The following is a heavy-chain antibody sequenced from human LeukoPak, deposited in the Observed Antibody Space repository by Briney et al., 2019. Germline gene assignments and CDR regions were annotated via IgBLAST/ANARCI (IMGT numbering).Heavy chain of an antibody. J-gene: IGHJ5*02. V-gene: IGHV4-4*07. CDR2: IYASGST. CDR1: GVSISNHY. D-gene: IGHD3-3*01. Sequence: PSETLSLTCTVSGVSISNHYWSWIRQPAGKRLEWIGRIYASGSTDYNPSLKSRVTMSVDTSKNQFSLRLTSLTAADTAIYYCARDREIYDFWKGNGNWFDPWGQGTLVTVSS. CDR3: ARDREIYDFWKGNGNWFDP.